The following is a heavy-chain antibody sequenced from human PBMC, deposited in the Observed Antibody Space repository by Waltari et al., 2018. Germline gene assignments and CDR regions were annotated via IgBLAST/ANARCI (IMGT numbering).Heavy chain of an antibody. CDR1: GGSIDSPNNS. CDR2: ISYAGTT. V-gene: IGHV4-39*05. J-gene: IGHJ3*01. CDR3: ATYIGASVGTAAFDV. Sequence: QLQLPESRPGQVKPSATPSLTRRFSGGSIDSPNNSWSWIRQPPGQGLEWIGTISYAGTTYTNPSLRSRLTMSRDTSKNQLSLTLGSTTAADTAVYYCATYIGASVGTAAFDVWGQGTMVTVSS. D-gene: IGHD5-12*01.